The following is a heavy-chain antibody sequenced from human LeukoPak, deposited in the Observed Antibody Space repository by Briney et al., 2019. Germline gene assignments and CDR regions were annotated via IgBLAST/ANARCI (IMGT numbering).Heavy chain of an antibody. CDR3: ARDTGVVVGYFQH. CDR1: GGSISSYY. V-gene: IGHV4-59*01. D-gene: IGHD2-15*01. J-gene: IGHJ1*01. Sequence: SETLSLTCTVSGGSISSYYWSWIRQPPGKGLEWIGYIYYSGSTNYNPSLKSRITISVDTFKNQFSLKLSSVTAAGTAVYYCARDTGVVVGYFQHWGQGTLVTVSS. CDR2: IYYSGST.